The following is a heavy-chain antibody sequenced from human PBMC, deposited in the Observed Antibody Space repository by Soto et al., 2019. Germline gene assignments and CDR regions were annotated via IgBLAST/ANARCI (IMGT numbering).Heavy chain of an antibody. D-gene: IGHD6-13*01. CDR3: ARGGSSPAFCYYCGMDV. CDR2: INAGNGNT. CDR1: GYTFTSYA. Sequence: GASVKVSCKASGYTFTSYAMHWVRQAPGQRLEWMGWINAGNGNTKYSQKFQGRVTITRDTSTSTAYMELSSLRSEDTAMYYCARGGSSPAFCYYCGMDVWGQGTTVTVYS. V-gene: IGHV1-3*01. J-gene: IGHJ6*02.